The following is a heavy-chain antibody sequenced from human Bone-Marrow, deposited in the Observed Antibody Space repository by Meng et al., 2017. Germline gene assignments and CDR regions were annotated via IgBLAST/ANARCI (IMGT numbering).Heavy chain of an antibody. V-gene: IGHV4-34*01. CDR1: GGSFSGYY. CDR3: AGGNCSGGSCYYFDY. J-gene: IGHJ4*02. Sequence: GSLRLSCAVYGGSFSGYYWSWIRQPPGQGLEWNGEINHSGRTSYNPSLKSRVTISVDTSKNQFSLKLSSVTAADTAVYYCAGGNCSGGSCYYFDYWGQGTLVTVSS. CDR2: INHSGRT. D-gene: IGHD2-15*01.